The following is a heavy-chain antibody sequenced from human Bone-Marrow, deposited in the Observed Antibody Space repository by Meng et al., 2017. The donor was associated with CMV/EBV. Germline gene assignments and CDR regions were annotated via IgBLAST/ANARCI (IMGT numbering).Heavy chain of an antibody. CDR2: ISGTGNTI. D-gene: IGHD2-2*01. CDR3: ARGKDCSSASCLYYYYGVDV. V-gene: IGHV3-48*03. J-gene: IGHJ6*02. Sequence: GESLKISCAASGFTFSSFEMNWVRQAPGKGLEWVSHISGTGNTIYYADSVKGRFTISRDNAKNSLYLQMNSLRVEDTAVYYCARGKDCSSASCLYYYYGVDVWGQGTTVTVSS. CDR1: GFTFSSFE.